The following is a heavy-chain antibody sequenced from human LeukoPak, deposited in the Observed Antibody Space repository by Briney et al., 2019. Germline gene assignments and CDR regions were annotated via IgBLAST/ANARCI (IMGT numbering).Heavy chain of an antibody. CDR3: ARERGNDFWSGRVQTMDV. CDR1: GYTFTSYG. Sequence: ASVKVSCKASGYTFTSYGISWVRQAPGQGLEWMEWISAYNGNTNYAQKLQGRVTMTTDTSTSTAYMELRSLRSEDTAVYYCARERGNDFWSGRVQTMDVWGKGTTVTVSS. CDR2: ISAYNGNT. J-gene: IGHJ6*03. V-gene: IGHV1-18*01. D-gene: IGHD3-3*01.